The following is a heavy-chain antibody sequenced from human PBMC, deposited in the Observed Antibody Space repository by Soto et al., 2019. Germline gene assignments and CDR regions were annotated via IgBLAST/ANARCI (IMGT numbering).Heavy chain of an antibody. CDR2: IYYSGST. J-gene: IGHJ6*02. D-gene: IGHD3-10*01. CDR3: ARHQVEAFYYGSGRDDGMDV. Sequence: SEIVSLTCIVAGGSISSSGYYWGCIRQPPGKGLEWIGSIYYSGSTYYNPSLKSRVTISVDTSKNQFSLKLSSVTAADTAVYYCARHQVEAFYYGSGRDDGMDVWGQGTTVTVSS. V-gene: IGHV4-39*01. CDR1: GGSISSSGYY.